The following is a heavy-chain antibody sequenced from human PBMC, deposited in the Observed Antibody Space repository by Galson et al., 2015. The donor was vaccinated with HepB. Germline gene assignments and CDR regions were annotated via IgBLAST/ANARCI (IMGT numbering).Heavy chain of an antibody. J-gene: IGHJ4*02. Sequence: SETLSLTCTVSGGSISSSSYYWGWLRQPPGKGLEWIGSIYYSGSTYYNPSLKSRVTISVNTSKNQFSLKLSSVTAADTAVYYCARVGLDAEGLRYYFDYWGQGTLVTVSS. V-gene: IGHV4-39*01. CDR3: ARVGLDAEGLRYYFDY. D-gene: IGHD4-17*01. CDR1: GGSISSSSYY. CDR2: IYYSGST.